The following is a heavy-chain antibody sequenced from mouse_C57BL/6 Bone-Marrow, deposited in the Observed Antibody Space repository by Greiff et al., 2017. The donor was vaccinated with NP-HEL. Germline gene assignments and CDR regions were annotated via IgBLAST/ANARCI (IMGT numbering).Heavy chain of an antibody. Sequence: VQRVESGAELARPGASVKLSCKASGYTFTSYGISWVKQRTGQGLEWIGEIYPRSGNTYYNEKFKGKATLTADKSSSTAYMELRSLTSEDSAVYFCAIYYSLPFAYWGQGTLVTVSA. CDR1: GYTFTSYG. V-gene: IGHV1-81*01. CDR3: AIYYSLPFAY. D-gene: IGHD2-12*01. CDR2: IYPRSGNT. J-gene: IGHJ3*01.